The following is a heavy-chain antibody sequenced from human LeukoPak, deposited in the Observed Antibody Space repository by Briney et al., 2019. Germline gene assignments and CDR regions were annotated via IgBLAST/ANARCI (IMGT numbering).Heavy chain of an antibody. J-gene: IGHJ4*02. Sequence: PGGSLRLSCADSGFTFSTYAMSWVRPAPGKGLECGSGLGGSGGGTYYADSVKGRFSISRDSSKNTLSLQMNSLRAEDTAVYYCARGAAVAGSLNYWGQGTLVTVSS. CDR1: GFTFSTYA. CDR3: ARGAAVAGSLNY. V-gene: IGHV3-23*01. D-gene: IGHD6-19*01. CDR2: LGGSGGGT.